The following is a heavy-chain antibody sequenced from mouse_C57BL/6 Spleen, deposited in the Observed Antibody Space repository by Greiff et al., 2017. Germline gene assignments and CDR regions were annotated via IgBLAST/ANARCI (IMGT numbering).Heavy chain of an antibody. Sequence: QVTLKVSGPGILQSSQTLSLTCSFSGFSLSTSGMGVSWIRQPSGKGLEWLAHIYWDDDKRYNPSLKSRLTISKDTSRNQVFLKITSVDTADTATYYCARMNGNYGNYAMDYWGQGTSVTVSS. CDR2: IYWDDDK. D-gene: IGHD2-1*01. J-gene: IGHJ4*01. V-gene: IGHV8-12*01. CDR1: GFSLSTSGMG. CDR3: ARMNGNYGNYAMDY.